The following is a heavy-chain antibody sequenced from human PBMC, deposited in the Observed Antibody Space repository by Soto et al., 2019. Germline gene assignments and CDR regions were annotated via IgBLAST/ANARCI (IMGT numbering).Heavy chain of an antibody. CDR2: ISGSGSRT. J-gene: IGHJ4*02. V-gene: IGHV3-23*01. D-gene: IGHD1-1*01. Sequence: GGSLRLSCTISGFIFSSYAMSWVRQAPGKGLEWVSGISGSGSRTYSADSVKGRFTISRDNSKNTLYLQMSSLRADDTALYYCAKGPEEALSTYGGSFDYWGQGTLVTVSS. CDR1: GFIFSSYA. CDR3: AKGPEEALSTYGGSFDY.